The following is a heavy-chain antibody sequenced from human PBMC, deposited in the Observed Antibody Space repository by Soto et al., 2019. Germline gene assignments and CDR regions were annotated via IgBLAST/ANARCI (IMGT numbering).Heavy chain of an antibody. CDR1: GFTFSSYS. CDR2: ISYDGSNK. Sequence: PGGSLRLSCAASGFTFSSYSMHWVRQAPGKGLEGVAVISYDGSNKYYADSVKGRFTISRDNSKNTLYLQMNSLRAEDTAVYYFASPGPWFGESPFFLDYWGQGTLVTVSS. V-gene: IGHV3-30-3*01. J-gene: IGHJ4*02. D-gene: IGHD3-10*01. CDR3: ASPGPWFGESPFFLDY.